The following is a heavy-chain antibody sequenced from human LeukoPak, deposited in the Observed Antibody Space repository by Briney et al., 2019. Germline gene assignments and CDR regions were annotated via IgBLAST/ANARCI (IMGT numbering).Heavy chain of an antibody. CDR2: INPTGTGT. V-gene: IGHV1-46*01. CDR3: AREESGGYFDY. J-gene: IGHJ4*02. Sequence: PGGSLRLSCAASGYTFSNYYMHWVRQAPGQGLEWMGLINPTGTGTNYAQKFRGRVTLTRDTSTTTVYMELSSLRSEDSAVYYCAREESGGYFDYWGQGTLVTVSS. CDR1: GYTFSNYY. D-gene: IGHD2-8*02.